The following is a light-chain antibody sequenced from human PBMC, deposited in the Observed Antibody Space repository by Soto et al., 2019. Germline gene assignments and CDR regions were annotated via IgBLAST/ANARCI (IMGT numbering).Light chain of an antibody. Sequence: DIQMTQSPSSLSASVGDRVSITCRASQSISSYLNWYQQKTGKAPKLLIYGASRLQSGVPSRFSGSGSETDFTLTISSLQPEDFATYYCQQSYITPLTFGPGTKVDVK. CDR3: QQSYITPLT. J-gene: IGKJ3*01. V-gene: IGKV1-39*01. CDR2: GAS. CDR1: QSISSY.